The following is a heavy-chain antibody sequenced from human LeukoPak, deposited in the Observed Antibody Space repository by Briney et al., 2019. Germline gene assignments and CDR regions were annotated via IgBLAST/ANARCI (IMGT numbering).Heavy chain of an antibody. D-gene: IGHD1-26*01. CDR1: GFTFSSYS. J-gene: IGHJ4*02. Sequence: GGSLRLSCAASGFTFSSYSMTWVRQAPGKGLEGVSFITSSSSARYYADSVKGRFTISRDNAKNSLYLQMNSLRVEDTAVYYCASQWELHPAFWGQGTLVTVSS. CDR2: ITSSSSAR. V-gene: IGHV3-48*01. CDR3: ASQWELHPAF.